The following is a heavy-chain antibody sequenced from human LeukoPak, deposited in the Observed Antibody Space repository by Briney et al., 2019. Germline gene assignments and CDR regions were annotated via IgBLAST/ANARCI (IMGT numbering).Heavy chain of an antibody. Sequence: TGGSLRLSCAASGFTFDDNGMGWVRQVPGKGLEWVSGFKWNGGSTGYADSVKGRFTISRDNAKNSLFLQMKSLRAEDTALYYCARLLPGVEDAFDIWGQGTMVTVSS. CDR2: FKWNGGST. J-gene: IGHJ3*02. CDR3: ARLLPGVEDAFDI. CDR1: GFTFDDNG. V-gene: IGHV3-20*04. D-gene: IGHD3-10*01.